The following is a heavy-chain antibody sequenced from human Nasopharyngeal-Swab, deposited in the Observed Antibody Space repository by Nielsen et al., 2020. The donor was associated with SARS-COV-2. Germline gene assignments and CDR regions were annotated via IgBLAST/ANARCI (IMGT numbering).Heavy chain of an antibody. CDR2: INPSGGST. V-gene: IGHV1-46*01. Sequence: WVRQAPGQGIEWMGIINPSGGSTSYAQKFQGRVTMTRDTSTSTVYMELSSLRSEDTAVYYCARAYYGSGSAYYFDYWGQGTLVTVSS. J-gene: IGHJ4*02. CDR3: ARAYYGSGSAYYFDY. D-gene: IGHD3-10*01.